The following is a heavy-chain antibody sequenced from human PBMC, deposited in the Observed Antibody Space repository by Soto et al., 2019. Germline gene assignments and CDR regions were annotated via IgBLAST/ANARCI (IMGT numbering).Heavy chain of an antibody. V-gene: IGHV5-51*01. CDR2: IYSGDSDT. CDR3: ARSDTAMVTFDY. CDR1: GYRFTRYW. D-gene: IGHD5-18*01. Sequence: EVQLVQSGAEVKKPGESLNISCKGSGYRFTRYWIGWVRQMPGKGLEPMGIIYSGDSDTRYSPAFQGQVTISVDKSISTAYLQWSSLKASDTAMYDCARSDTAMVTFDYWGQGTLVTVSS. J-gene: IGHJ4*02.